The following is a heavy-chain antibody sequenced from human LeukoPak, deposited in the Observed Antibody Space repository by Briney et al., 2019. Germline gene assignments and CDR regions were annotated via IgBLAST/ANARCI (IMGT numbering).Heavy chain of an antibody. CDR1: GGSFSGYY. CDR2: INHSGST. J-gene: IGHJ6*02. V-gene: IGHV4-34*01. Sequence: SETLSLTSAVYGGSFSGYYWSWIRQPPGKGLEWIGEINHSGSTNYNPSLKSRVTISVDTSKNQFSLKLSSVTAADTAVYYCARRMRPYYYYGMDVWGQGTTVTVSS. D-gene: IGHD2/OR15-2a*01. CDR3: ARRMRPYYYYGMDV.